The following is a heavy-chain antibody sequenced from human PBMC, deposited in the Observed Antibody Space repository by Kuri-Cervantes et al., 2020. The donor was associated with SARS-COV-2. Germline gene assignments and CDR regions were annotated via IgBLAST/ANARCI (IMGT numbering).Heavy chain of an antibody. CDR2: IYYSGST. J-gene: IGHJ4*02. V-gene: IGHV4-61*01. CDR3: ARDRGIFWSGNDY. CDR1: GGSISSSSYY. D-gene: IGHD3-3*01. Sequence: GSLRLSCTVSGGSISSSSYYWGWIRQPPGKGLEWIGYIYYSGSTNYNPSLKSRVTISVDTSKNQFSLKLSSVTAADTAVYYCARDRGIFWSGNDYWGQGTLVTVSS.